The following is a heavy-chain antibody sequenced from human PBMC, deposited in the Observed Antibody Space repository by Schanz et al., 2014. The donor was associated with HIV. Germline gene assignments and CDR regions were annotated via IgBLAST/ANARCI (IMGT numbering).Heavy chain of an antibody. J-gene: IGHJ2*01. CDR3: ARRDYGDYYWYFDL. V-gene: IGHV3-30-3*01. CDR1: GFTFSSYA. Sequence: ESGGGVVQPGRSLRLSCAASGFTFSSYAMHWVRQAPGKGLEWVAVISYDGSNQYYADSVKGRFTISRDNSKNTLYLQMNSLRAEDTAVYYCARRDYGDYYWYFDLWGRGTLVTVSS. CDR2: ISYDGSNQ. D-gene: IGHD4-17*01.